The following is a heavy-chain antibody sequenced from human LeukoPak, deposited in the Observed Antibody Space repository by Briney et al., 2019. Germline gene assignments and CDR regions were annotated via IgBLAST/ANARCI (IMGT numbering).Heavy chain of an antibody. J-gene: IGHJ4*02. CDR2: INHSGST. CDR1: GGSFSVYY. V-gene: IGHV4-34*01. D-gene: IGHD1-26*01. Sequence: SETLSLTCAVYGGSFSVYYWSWIRQPPGKGLEWIGEINHSGSTNYNPSLKSRVTISVDTSKNQFSLKLSSVTAADTAVYYCARFDSGSYWTYFDYWGQGTLITVSS. CDR3: ARFDSGSYWTYFDY.